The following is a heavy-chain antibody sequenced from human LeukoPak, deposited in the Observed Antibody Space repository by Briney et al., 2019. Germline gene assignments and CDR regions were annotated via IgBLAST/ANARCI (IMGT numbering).Heavy chain of an antibody. D-gene: IGHD3-22*01. CDR1: GDSVSSNSAA. Sequence: SQTLSLTCAISGDSVSSNSAAWNWIRQSPSRGLEWLGRTYYRSKWYNDYAVSVKSRITINPDTSKNQFSLQLNSVTPEDTAVYYCARDLETYYDSSGYYHDAFDIWGQGTMVTVSS. V-gene: IGHV6-1*01. CDR3: ARDLETYYDSSGYYHDAFDI. CDR2: TYYRSKWYN. J-gene: IGHJ3*02.